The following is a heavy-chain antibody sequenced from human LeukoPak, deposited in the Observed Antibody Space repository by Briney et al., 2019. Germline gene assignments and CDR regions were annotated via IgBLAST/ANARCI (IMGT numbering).Heavy chain of an antibody. V-gene: IGHV1-2*02. Sequence: ASVKVSCKASGYTFTGCYMHWVRQAPGQGLEWMGWINPNSGGTNYAQKFQGRVTMTRDTSISTAYMELSRLRSDDTAVYYCARDLSSGSHSDYWGQGTLVTVSS. D-gene: IGHD1-26*01. CDR3: ARDLSSGSHSDY. CDR2: INPNSGGT. CDR1: GYTFTGCY. J-gene: IGHJ4*02.